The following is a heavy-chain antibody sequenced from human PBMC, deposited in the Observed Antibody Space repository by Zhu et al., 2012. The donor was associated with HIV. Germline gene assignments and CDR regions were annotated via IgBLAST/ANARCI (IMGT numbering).Heavy chain of an antibody. CDR1: GFTFSNAW. D-gene: IGHD3-10*01. CDR2: IKSKTDGGTT. J-gene: IGHJ4*02. V-gene: IGHV3-15*01. CDR3: TTNYYDSFSFDY. Sequence: EVQLVESGGGLVKPGGSLRLSCAASGFTFSNAWMSWVRQAPGKGLEWVGRIKSKTDGGTTDYAAPVKGRFTISRDDSKNTLYLQMNSLKTXDTAVYYCTTNYYDSFSFDYWGQGTLVTVSS.